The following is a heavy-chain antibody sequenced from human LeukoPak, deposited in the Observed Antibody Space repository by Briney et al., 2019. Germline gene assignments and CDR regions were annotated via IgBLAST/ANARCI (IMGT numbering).Heavy chain of an antibody. D-gene: IGHD3-9*01. CDR1: GGTFSSYA. CDR3: ARGGSDILTGYMTY. V-gene: IGHV1-69*06. CDR2: IIPIFGTA. Sequence: ASVKVSCKASGGTFSSYAISWVRQAPGQGLEWMGGIIPIFGTANYAQKFQGRVTITADKSTSTAYMELSSLRSEDTAVYYCARGGSDILTGYMTYWGQGTLVTVSS. J-gene: IGHJ4*02.